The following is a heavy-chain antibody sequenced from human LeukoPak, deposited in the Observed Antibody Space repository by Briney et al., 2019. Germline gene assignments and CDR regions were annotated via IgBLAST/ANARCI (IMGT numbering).Heavy chain of an antibody. CDR3: ARDGGAAYFDY. V-gene: IGHV3-21*01. Sequence: GGSLRLSCEASGFTFRDYLMNWVRQAPGKGLEWVSSISSSGSYIYYADSVKGRFTISRDNAKNTLYLQMNSLRAEDTALYYCARDGGAAYFDYWGQGTLVTVSS. J-gene: IGHJ4*02. CDR2: ISSSGSYI. D-gene: IGHD3-16*01. CDR1: GFTFRDYL.